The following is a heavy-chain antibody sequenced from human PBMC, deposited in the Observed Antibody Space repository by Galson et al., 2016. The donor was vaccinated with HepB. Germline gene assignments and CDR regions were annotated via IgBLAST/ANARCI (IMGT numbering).Heavy chain of an antibody. D-gene: IGHD3-22*01. V-gene: IGHV3-15*01. CDR3: ATGEYSYDRSTWRPAGTFDI. CDR1: GFTVSNAW. J-gene: IGHJ3*02. Sequence: SLRLSCAASGFTVSNAWMSWVRQAPGKGLEWVGRIKSKIDGGTTDYAAPVKGRFTISRDDSKNTLYLQMNSLKTEDTAVFYCATGEYSYDRSTWRPAGTFDIWGQGEMVTVSS. CDR2: IKSKIDGGTT.